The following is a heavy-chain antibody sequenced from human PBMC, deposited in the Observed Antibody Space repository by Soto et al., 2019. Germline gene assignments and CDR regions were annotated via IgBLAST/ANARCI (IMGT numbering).Heavy chain of an antibody. CDR3: ARPDHVAAAVDY. CDR2: ISGSGSTI. D-gene: IGHD6-13*01. Sequence: GGSLRLSCAASGFPFSSYSMSWVRQAPGKGLEWVSDISGSGSTIYYADSVKGRFTISRDNAKNSLYLQMNSLRAEDTAVYYCARPDHVAAAVDYWGQGTLVTVSS. J-gene: IGHJ4*02. CDR1: GFPFSSYS. V-gene: IGHV3-11*01.